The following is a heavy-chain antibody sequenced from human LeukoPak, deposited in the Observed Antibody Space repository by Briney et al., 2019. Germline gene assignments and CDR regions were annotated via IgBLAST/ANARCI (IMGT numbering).Heavy chain of an antibody. J-gene: IGHJ4*02. CDR3: ARENRVTLVRGVIDY. V-gene: IGHV4-59*01. Sequence: SETLSLTCTVSGGSINSYYWSWIRQPPGKGLEWIGYIYYNGTTNYNPSLKSRVTISVDTSKNQFSLKLSSVTAADTAVYYCARENRVTLVRGVIDYWGQGTLVTVSS. D-gene: IGHD3-10*01. CDR1: GGSINSYY. CDR2: IYYNGTT.